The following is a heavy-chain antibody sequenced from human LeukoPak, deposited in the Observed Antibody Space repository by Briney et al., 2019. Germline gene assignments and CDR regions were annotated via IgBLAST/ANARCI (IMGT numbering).Heavy chain of an antibody. J-gene: IGHJ3*02. CDR1: GYSFTSYW. CDR2: IYPGDSDT. Sequence: RGESLKISCKGSGYSFTSYWIGWVRQMPGKGLEWMGNIYPGDSDTRYSPSFQGQVTISADKSISTAYLQWSSLKASDTAMYYCARSESESGSYGAFDIWGQGTMVTVSS. V-gene: IGHV5-51*01. D-gene: IGHD1-26*01. CDR3: ARSESESGSYGAFDI.